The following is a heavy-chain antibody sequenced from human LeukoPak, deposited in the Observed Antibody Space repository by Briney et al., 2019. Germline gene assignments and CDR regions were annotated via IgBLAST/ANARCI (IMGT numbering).Heavy chain of an antibody. CDR1: GGSISSYY. D-gene: IGHD1-20*01. V-gene: IGHV4-59*01. CDR2: IYDSGST. Sequence: SETLSLTCTVSGGSISSYYWSWIRQPPGKGLEWIGYIYDSGSTNYNPSLKRRVTISIDTSKNQFSLKLSPVTAADTAVYYCARAGYNWKNYYYYGMDVWGQGDPVSVSS. CDR3: ARAGYNWKNYYYYGMDV. J-gene: IGHJ6*02.